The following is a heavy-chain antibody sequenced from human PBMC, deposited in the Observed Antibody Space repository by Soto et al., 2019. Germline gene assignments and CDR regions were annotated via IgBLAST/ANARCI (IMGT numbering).Heavy chain of an antibody. CDR3: AKDRGYYDIFTGYYFRGGNFDY. CDR1: GFTFSSYA. Sequence: EVQLLESGGGLVQPGGSLRLSCAASGFTFSSYAMSWVRQAPGKGLEWVSAISGSGGSTYYADSVKGRFTISRDNSKNTLYLQMNSLRAEDTAVYYCAKDRGYYDIFTGYYFRGGNFDYWGQGTLVTVYS. CDR2: ISGSGGST. J-gene: IGHJ4*02. D-gene: IGHD3-9*01. V-gene: IGHV3-23*01.